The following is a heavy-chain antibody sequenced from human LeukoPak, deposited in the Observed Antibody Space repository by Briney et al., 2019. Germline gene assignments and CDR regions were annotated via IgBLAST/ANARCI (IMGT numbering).Heavy chain of an antibody. CDR3: AREEYSNYDFDY. Sequence: ASVKVSCKASGYTFTSYGISWVRRAPGQGLEWMGWISAYNGNTNYAQKLQGRVTMTTDTSTSTAYMELRSLRSDDTAVYYCAREEYSNYDFDYWGQGTLVTVSS. J-gene: IGHJ4*02. D-gene: IGHD4-11*01. V-gene: IGHV1-18*01. CDR2: ISAYNGNT. CDR1: GYTFTSYG.